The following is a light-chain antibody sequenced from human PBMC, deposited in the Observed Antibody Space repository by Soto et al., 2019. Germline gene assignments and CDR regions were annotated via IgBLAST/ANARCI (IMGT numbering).Light chain of an antibody. Sequence: EIVLTQSPGTLSLSPGEKRTLSCRTSQTVSASYLAWYQQKPGQAPRLVIYGATNRIIGIQDRFSGSVCGTDFTLTISRLEPEDFAVYYCQLYGVSSPRITFGQGTRLEIK. CDR2: GAT. J-gene: IGKJ5*01. CDR1: QTVSASY. CDR3: QLYGVSSPRIT. V-gene: IGKV3-20*01.